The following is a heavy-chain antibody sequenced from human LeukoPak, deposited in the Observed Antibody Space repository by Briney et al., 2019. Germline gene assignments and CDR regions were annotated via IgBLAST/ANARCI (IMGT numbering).Heavy chain of an antibody. J-gene: IGHJ4*01. CDR3: ARDHRYAFDD. Sequence: GGSLRLSCAASGFNFIDYSMNWVRQAPGKGLEWISYIGISNGNTKYAVSVKGRFTISRDKARNSLYLQMNSLRVEDAAVYYCARDHRYAFDDWGHGTLVTVSS. CDR1: GFNFIDYS. V-gene: IGHV3-48*01. CDR2: IGISNGNT. D-gene: IGHD5-12*01.